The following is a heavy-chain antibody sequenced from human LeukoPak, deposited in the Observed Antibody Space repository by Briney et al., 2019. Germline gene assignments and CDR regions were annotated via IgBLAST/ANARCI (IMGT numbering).Heavy chain of an antibody. Sequence: GGSLRLSCAASGFTFSNYWMTWVRQAPGKGLEWVANIKQDGSHKYYVDSVKGRLTISKDNAKNSVYLQVNSLTVEDTAVYYCARIGYSSSSLDYWGQGTPVTVSS. CDR2: IKQDGSHK. CDR1: GFTFSNYW. CDR3: ARIGYSSSSLDY. J-gene: IGHJ4*02. V-gene: IGHV3-7*01. D-gene: IGHD6-13*01.